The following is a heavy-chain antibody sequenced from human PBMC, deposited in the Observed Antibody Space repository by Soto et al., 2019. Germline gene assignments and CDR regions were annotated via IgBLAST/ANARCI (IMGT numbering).Heavy chain of an antibody. CDR1: GFTFRSYG. J-gene: IGHJ4*02. CDR3: AKDYGSGWTMGDF. V-gene: IGHV3-30*18. D-gene: IGHD6-19*01. CDR2: ISYDGSNK. Sequence: QVQLVESGGGVVQPGRSLRLSCAASGFTFRSYGMHWVRQAPGKGLEWVAVISYDGSNKFYADSVKGRFTISRDNSKNTLYLQVSSLRAEDTAMYYCAKDYGSGWTMGDFWGQGTLVTVSS.